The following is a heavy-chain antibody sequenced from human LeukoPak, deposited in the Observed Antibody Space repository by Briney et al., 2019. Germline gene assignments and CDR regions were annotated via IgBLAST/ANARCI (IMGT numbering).Heavy chain of an antibody. V-gene: IGHV3-23*01. Sequence: GGSLGLSCAASGFTFSSYAMSWVRQAPGKGLEWVSAISGSGGSTYYADSVKGRFTISRDNSKNTLYLQMNSLRAEDTAVYYCAKDPSRGSGWYYGYWGQGTLVTVSS. J-gene: IGHJ4*02. CDR1: GFTFSSYA. CDR3: AKDPSRGSGWYYGY. CDR2: ISGSGGST. D-gene: IGHD6-19*01.